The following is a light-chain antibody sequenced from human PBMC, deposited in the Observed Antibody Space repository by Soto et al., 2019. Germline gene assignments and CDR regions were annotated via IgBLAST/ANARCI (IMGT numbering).Light chain of an antibody. Sequence: QSVLAQPASVSGSFGQSSTISCSGPNXDLGVYGYVSWYQHHPGKAPKLLIYDVNTRPSGISDRFSGSKSGDTASLTIVGLQAEEETAYFCFSKISGSVSGFATGPKVTV. CDR3: FSKISGSVSG. CDR1: NXDLGVYGY. V-gene: IGLV2-14*01. J-gene: IGLJ1*01. CDR2: DVN.